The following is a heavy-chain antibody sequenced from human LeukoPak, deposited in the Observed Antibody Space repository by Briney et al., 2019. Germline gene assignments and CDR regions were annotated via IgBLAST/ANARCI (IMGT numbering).Heavy chain of an antibody. D-gene: IGHD5-24*01. CDR1: GFTFSSYS. Sequence: GGSLRLSCATSGFTFSSYSMNWVRQAPGKGLEWVSYISSSSTIYYADSVKGRFTISRDNAKNSQYLQMNSLRAEDTAVYYCARGDVDYWGQGTLVTVSS. CDR3: ARGDVDY. J-gene: IGHJ4*02. V-gene: IGHV3-48*04. CDR2: ISSSSTI.